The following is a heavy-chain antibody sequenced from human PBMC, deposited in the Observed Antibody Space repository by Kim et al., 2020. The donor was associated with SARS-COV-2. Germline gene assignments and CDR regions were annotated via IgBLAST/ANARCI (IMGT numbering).Heavy chain of an antibody. CDR2: IYYSGST. D-gene: IGHD3-16*02. J-gene: IGHJ4*02. V-gene: IGHV4-39*01. Sequence: SETLSLTCTVSGGSISSSSYYWGWIRQPPGKGLEWIGSIYYSGSTYYNPSLKSRVTISVDTSKNQFSLKLSSVTAADTAVYYCASSYDYVWGSYRLLFDYWGQGTLVTVSS. CDR3: ASSYDYVWGSYRLLFDY. CDR1: GGSISSSSYY.